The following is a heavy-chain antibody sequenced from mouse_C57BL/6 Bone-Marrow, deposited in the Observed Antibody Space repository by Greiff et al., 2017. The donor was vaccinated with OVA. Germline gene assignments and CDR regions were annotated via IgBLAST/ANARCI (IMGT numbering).Heavy chain of an antibody. Sequence: VMLVESGPGLVQPSQSLSITCTVSGFSLTSYGVHWVRQSPGKGLEWLGVIWSGGSTDYNAAFISRLSISKDNSKSQVFFKMNSLQADDTAIYYCARRGYGSLYAMDYWGQGTSVTVSS. V-gene: IGHV2-2*01. D-gene: IGHD1-1*01. CDR1: GFSLTSYG. CDR3: ARRGYGSLYAMDY. CDR2: IWSGGST. J-gene: IGHJ4*01.